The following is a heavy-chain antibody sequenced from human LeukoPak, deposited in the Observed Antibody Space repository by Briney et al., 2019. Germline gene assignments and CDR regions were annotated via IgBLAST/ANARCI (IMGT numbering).Heavy chain of an antibody. CDR1: GFSFSRYW. CDR3: ARAGQECFGELGFHQ. J-gene: IGHJ4*02. D-gene: IGHD3-10*01. V-gene: IGHV3-7*01. Sequence: GGSLRLSCAASGFSFSRYWMSWVRQAPGKGLEWVANIKQDGSEKNYVESVKGRFTISRDNAKNPLYLQTNSLRAEDTAVYYCARAGQECFGELGFHQWGQGTLVIVSS. CDR2: IKQDGSEK.